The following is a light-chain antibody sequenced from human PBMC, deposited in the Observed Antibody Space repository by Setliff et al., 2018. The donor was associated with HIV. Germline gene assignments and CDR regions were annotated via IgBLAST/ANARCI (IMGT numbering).Light chain of an antibody. CDR3: CSYAGSSTFV. Sequence: QSVLTQPASVSGSPGQSITISCTGSSSDVGSYNLVSWHQQHPRKAPKLMIYEVSKWPSGVSNRFSGSKSGNTASLTISGLQAEDEADYYCCSYAGSSTFVFGGGTKVTVL. J-gene: IGLJ3*02. CDR1: SSDVGSYNL. V-gene: IGLV2-23*02. CDR2: EVS.